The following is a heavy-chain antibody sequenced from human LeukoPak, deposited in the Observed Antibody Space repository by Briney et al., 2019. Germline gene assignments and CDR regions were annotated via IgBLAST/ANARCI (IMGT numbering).Heavy chain of an antibody. CDR1: GFSFSSYS. V-gene: IGHV3-48*02. CDR2: IRSSGAMI. Sequence: GGSLRLSCETSGFSFSSYSMNWVRQAPGKGLEWVSYIRSSGAMIYYADSVKGRFTISRDNAKKSVYLQMNSLRDEDTAVYYCVRDPDALDYWGQGTLVTVSS. J-gene: IGHJ4*02. CDR3: VRDPDALDY.